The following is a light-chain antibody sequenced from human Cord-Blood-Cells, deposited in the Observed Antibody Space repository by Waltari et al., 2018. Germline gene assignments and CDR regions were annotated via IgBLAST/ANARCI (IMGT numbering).Light chain of an antibody. J-gene: IGKJ4*01. CDR1: QSSSSW. V-gene: IGKV1-5*03. Sequence: DIQMTQSPSTLSASVGDRVTTTCRASQSSSSWLAWYQQKPGKAPKLLIYKASSLESGVPSRFSGSGSGTEFTLTISSLQPDDFATYYCQQYNSYALTFGGGTKVEIK. CDR2: KAS. CDR3: QQYNSYALT.